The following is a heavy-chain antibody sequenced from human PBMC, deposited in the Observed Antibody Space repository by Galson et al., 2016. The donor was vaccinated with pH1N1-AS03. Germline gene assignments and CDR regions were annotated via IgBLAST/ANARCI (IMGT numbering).Heavy chain of an antibody. CDR1: GYTFTGNY. Sequence: SVKVSCKASGYTFTGNYLHWVRQAPGQGLEWVGWINPNSGDTSYAQKNQGRVNMTRDTSISAAFWELSGLRSDDTAVFYCARVRFGIERGESSAFDLWGQGTMVTVSS. D-gene: IGHD3-10*01. CDR3: ARVRFGIERGESSAFDL. CDR2: INPNSGDT. J-gene: IGHJ3*01. V-gene: IGHV1-2*02.